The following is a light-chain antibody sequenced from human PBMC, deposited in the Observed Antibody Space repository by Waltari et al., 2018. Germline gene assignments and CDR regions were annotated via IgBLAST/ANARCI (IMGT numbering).Light chain of an antibody. CDR1: NSNIGSST. Sequence: QSVVTQSPSASGAPGQRVTISCSGSNSNIGSSTVNWYQKVPGTAPRLLIYSNDQRPSGVPDRFSASKSGTSASLAISGLQSEDEADYYCATWDVRLTAVVFGGGTKVTVL. CDR3: ATWDVRLTAVV. V-gene: IGLV1-44*01. CDR2: SND. J-gene: IGLJ2*01.